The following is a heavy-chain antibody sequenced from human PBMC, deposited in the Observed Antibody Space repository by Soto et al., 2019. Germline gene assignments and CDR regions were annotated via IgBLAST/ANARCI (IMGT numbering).Heavy chain of an antibody. CDR1: GFTFSSYG. V-gene: IGHV3-30*18. CDR2: ISYDGSNK. Sequence: QVQLVESGGGVVQPGRSLRLSCVASGFTFSSYGMHWVRQAPGKGLEWVAVISYDGSNKYYADSVKGRFTISRDNSKNTLYLQMNSLRAEDTAVYYCAKDRGTAKYYYYYGMDVWGQGTTVTVSS. J-gene: IGHJ6*02. CDR3: AKDRGTAKYYYYYGMDV. D-gene: IGHD3-10*01.